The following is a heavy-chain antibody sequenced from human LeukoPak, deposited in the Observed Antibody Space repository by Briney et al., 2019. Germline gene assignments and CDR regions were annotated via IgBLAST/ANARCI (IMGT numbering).Heavy chain of an antibody. J-gene: IGHJ3*02. CDR1: GFTCSSYW. CDR3: ASGVGTTFAFDR. V-gene: IGHV3-7*05. D-gene: IGHD1-7*01. CDR2: IKKDGREK. Sequence: GGSLRICCAASGFTCSSYWMSWVRQAPGKKLERVANIKKDGREKYYVESVKGRFTISRDNAKKSLYLQMNSLRAEDTAVYYCASGVGTTFAFDRWGQGTMVTVSS.